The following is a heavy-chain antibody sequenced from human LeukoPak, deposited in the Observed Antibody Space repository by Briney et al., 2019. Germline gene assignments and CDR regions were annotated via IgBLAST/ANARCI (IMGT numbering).Heavy chain of an antibody. J-gene: IGHJ4*02. CDR2: IYTSGST. CDR1: GDSISSYY. D-gene: IGHD3-22*01. CDR3: ARGHGYYYDSSGYYYDY. Sequence: SETLSLTCTVSGDSISSYYWSWIRQPAGKGLEWIGRIYTSGSTNYNPSLKSRVTISVDTSKNQFSLKLSSVTAADTAVYYCARGHGYYYDSSGYYYDYWGQGTLVTVSS. V-gene: IGHV4-4*07.